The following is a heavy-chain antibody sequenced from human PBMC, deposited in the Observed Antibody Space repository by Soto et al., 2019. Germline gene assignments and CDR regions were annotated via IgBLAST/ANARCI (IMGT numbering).Heavy chain of an antibody. Sequence: GASVKVSCKASGYTFTSYYMHWVRQAPGQGLEWMGIINPSGGSTSYAQKFQGRVTMTRDTSTSTVYMELSSLRSEDTAVYYCARDQQASETTNYYYYGMDVWGQGTTVTVSS. V-gene: IGHV1-46*01. CDR3: ARDQQASETTNYYYYGMDV. D-gene: IGHD4-17*01. CDR1: GYTFTSYY. CDR2: INPSGGST. J-gene: IGHJ6*02.